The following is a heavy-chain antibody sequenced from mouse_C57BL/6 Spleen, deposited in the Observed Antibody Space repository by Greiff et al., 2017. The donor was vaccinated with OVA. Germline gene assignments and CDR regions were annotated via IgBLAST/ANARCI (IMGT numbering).Heavy chain of an antibody. D-gene: IGHD2-3*01. CDR1: GYAFSSYW. CDR2: IYPGAGDT. J-gene: IGHJ2*01. Sequence: VQLQQSGAELVKPGASVKISCKASGYAFSSYWMNWVKQSPGKGLALIGPIYPGAGDTTSNGKFKGKATLTADKSSSTAYMQRSSLTSEDSAVYFGARRPYDGTDYFDYWGQGTTLTVSS. V-gene: IGHV1-80*01. CDR3: ARRPYDGTDYFDY.